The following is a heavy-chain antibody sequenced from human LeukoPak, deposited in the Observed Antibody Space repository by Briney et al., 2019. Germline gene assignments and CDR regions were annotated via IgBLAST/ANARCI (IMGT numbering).Heavy chain of an antibody. J-gene: IGHJ4*02. V-gene: IGHV4-34*01. Sequence: PSETLSLTCAVYGGSFSGYYWSWIRQPPGKGLEWIGEINHSGSINYNPSLKSRVTISVDTSKNQFSLKLSSVTAADTAVYYCARVTMMAFDYWGQGTLVTVSS. CDR2: INHSGSI. CDR3: ARVTMMAFDY. D-gene: IGHD3-22*01. CDR1: GGSFSGYY.